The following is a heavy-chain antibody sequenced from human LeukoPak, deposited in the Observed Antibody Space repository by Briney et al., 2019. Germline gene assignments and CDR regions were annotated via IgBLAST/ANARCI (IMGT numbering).Heavy chain of an antibody. J-gene: IGHJ4*02. V-gene: IGHV3-30*02. CDR2: IWYDGSNK. Sequence: GGSLILSCEASGFNLSSYGMHWVRQAPGKGLEWVAVIWYDGSNKYYADSVKGRFTISRDNSKNTLYLQMNNLRPEDTAVYFCVKEQGSGYYRTADYWGQGTLVTVSS. CDR1: GFNLSSYG. CDR3: VKEQGSGYYRTADY. D-gene: IGHD3-10*01.